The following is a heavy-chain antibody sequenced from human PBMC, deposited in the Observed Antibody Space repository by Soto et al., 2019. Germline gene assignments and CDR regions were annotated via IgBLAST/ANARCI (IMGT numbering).Heavy chain of an antibody. J-gene: IGHJ5*02. CDR1: GYTVTIYG. CDR3: ARARLVTTIHNWFDP. CDR2: ISAYNGNT. Sequence: ASVKVSCKASGYTVTIYGISWVRQAPGQGLEWMGWISAYNGNTNYAQKLQGRVTMTTDTSTSTAYMELRSLRSDDTAVYYCARARLVTTIHNWFDPWGQGTLVTVSS. V-gene: IGHV1-18*01. D-gene: IGHD4-17*01.